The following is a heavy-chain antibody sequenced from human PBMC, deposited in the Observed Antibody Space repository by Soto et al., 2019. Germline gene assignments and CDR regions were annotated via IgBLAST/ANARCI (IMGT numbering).Heavy chain of an antibody. J-gene: IGHJ6*03. Sequence: EVQLVESGGGLVQPGGSLRLSCAASEFTFSTYAMNWVRQAPGKGLEWVSYISSSSQNIRYADSVKGRFTISRDNAKNSLYLQMNSLRAEDTAVYYCARDLSRGQVFYYYMDVWGKGTTVTVSS. CDR3: ARDLSRGQVFYYYMDV. D-gene: IGHD3-10*01. CDR1: EFTFSTYA. V-gene: IGHV3-48*01. CDR2: ISSSSQNI.